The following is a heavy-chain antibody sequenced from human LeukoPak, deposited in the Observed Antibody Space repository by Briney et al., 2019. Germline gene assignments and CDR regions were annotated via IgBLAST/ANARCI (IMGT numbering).Heavy chain of an antibody. Sequence: PGGSLRLSCAASGFALSSHWMTWVRQVPGRGPEWVANVNRDGSETYYLDSVKGRFTISKDNAKSSLYLQMNSLRAEDTALYHCARNNGMDVWGQGTTVNVSS. CDR2: VNRDGSET. CDR3: ARNNGMDV. CDR1: GFALSSHW. V-gene: IGHV3-7*03. J-gene: IGHJ6*02.